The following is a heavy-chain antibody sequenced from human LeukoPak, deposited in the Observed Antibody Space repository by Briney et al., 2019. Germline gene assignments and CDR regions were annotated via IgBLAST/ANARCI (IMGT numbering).Heavy chain of an antibody. CDR2: IYYSGST. CDR1: GGSISSSSYY. D-gene: IGHD1-26*01. J-gene: IGHJ3*02. Sequence: PSETLSLTCTVSGGSISSSSYYWGWIRQPPGKGLEWIGSIYYSGSTNYNPSLKSRVTISVDTSKNQFSLKLSSVTAADTAVYYCARGGVVGATGDAFDIWGQGTMVTVSS. V-gene: IGHV4-39*07. CDR3: ARGGVVGATGDAFDI.